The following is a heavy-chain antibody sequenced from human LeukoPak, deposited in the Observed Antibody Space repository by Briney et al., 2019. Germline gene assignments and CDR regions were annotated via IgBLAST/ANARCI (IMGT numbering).Heavy chain of an antibody. V-gene: IGHV4-34*01. CDR3: ARGPVSFYYYYYGMDV. CDR2: INHSGST. Sequence: SETLSLTCAVYGGSFSGYYWSWIRQPPGKGLEWIGEINHSGSTNYNPFLKSRVTISVDTSKNQFSLKLSSVTAADTAVYYCARGPVSFYYYYYGMDVWGQGTTVTVSS. CDR1: GGSFSGYY. J-gene: IGHJ6*02. D-gene: IGHD1-14*01.